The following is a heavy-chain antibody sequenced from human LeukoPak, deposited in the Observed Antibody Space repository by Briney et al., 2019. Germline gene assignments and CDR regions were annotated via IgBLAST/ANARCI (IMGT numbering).Heavy chain of an antibody. CDR2: INHSGST. V-gene: IGHV4-34*01. Sequence: SETLSLTCAVYGGSFSGYYWSWIRQPPGKGLEWIGEINHSGSTNYNPSLKSRVTISVDTSKNQFSLKLSSVTAADTAVYYCAVFRHYYDSSGYYYELDYWGQGTLVTVSS. D-gene: IGHD3-22*01. CDR3: AVFRHYYDSSGYYYELDY. J-gene: IGHJ4*02. CDR1: GGSFSGYY.